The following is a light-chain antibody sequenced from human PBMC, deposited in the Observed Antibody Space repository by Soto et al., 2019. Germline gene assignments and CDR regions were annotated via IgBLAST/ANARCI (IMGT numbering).Light chain of an antibody. V-gene: IGLV2-23*03. Sequence: QSALTQPASVSGSPGQSITISCTGTSSDVGSYNLVSWYQQHPDKAPKLMIYEGSKRPSGVSNRFSGSKSGNTASLTISGLQAEDEADYYCCSYAGSSTFVVIGGGTKLTVL. CDR2: EGS. CDR3: CSYAGSSTFVV. J-gene: IGLJ3*02. CDR1: SSDVGSYNL.